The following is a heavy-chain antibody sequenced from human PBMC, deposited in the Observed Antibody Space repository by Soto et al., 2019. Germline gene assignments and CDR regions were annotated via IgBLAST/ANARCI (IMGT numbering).Heavy chain of an antibody. Sequence: GGSLRLSCAASGFTFSSYAMHLVRQAPGKGLEWVAVISYDGSNKYYADSVKGRFTISRDNSKNTLYLQMNSLRAEDTAVYYCASSYNWNVFLNYSATTGMY. CDR2: ISYDGSNK. J-gene: IGHJ6*01. CDR1: GFTFSSYA. CDR3: ASSYNWNVFLNYSATTGMY. V-gene: IGHV3-30-3*01. D-gene: IGHD1-1*01.